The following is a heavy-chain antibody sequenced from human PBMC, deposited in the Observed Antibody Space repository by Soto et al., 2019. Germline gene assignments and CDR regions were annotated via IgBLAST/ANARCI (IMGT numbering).Heavy chain of an antibody. CDR2: IWHDGNNK. J-gene: IGHJ6*02. V-gene: IGHV3-33*01. Sequence: GSLRLSCAASGFTFSNYGPPWVRQAPGKGLEWVAIIWHDGNNKYYADSVRGRFIISRDNSKNRLYLQMNSLRAEDTAVYYCASDLVGPSESYGLDVAGQGTPVTVSS. D-gene: IGHD1-26*01. CDR1: GFTFSNYG. CDR3: ASDLVGPSESYGLDV.